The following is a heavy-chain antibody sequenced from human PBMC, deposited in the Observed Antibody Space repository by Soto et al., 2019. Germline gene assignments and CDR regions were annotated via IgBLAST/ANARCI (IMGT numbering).Heavy chain of an antibody. D-gene: IGHD2-21*02. CDR1: GFTFNTYG. V-gene: IGHV3-33*08. CDR3: ARSDCTGAYCYSWPFNYGVDV. J-gene: IGHJ6*02. CDR2: IWYDGSNK. Sequence: PGGSLRLSCTTSGFTFNTYGMHWVRQAPGKVLEWVAIIWYDGSNKYYADSAKGRFTISRDNSKNTLYLQLNSLRAEDTALYYCARSDCTGAYCYSWPFNYGVDVWGQGTTVTVSS.